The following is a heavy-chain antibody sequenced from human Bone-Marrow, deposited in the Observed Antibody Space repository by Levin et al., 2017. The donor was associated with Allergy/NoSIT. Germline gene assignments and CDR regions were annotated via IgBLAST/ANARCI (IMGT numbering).Heavy chain of an antibody. V-gene: IGHV3-30*18. Sequence: GGSLRLSCAASGFTFSSYGMHWVRQAPGKGLEWVAVISYDGSNKYYADSVKGRFTISRDNSKNTLYLQMNSLRAEDTAVYYCAKDRGVDGREHFDYWGQGTLVTVSS. CDR3: AKDRGVDGREHFDY. CDR2: ISYDGSNK. D-gene: IGHD1-26*01. CDR1: GFTFSSYG. J-gene: IGHJ4*02.